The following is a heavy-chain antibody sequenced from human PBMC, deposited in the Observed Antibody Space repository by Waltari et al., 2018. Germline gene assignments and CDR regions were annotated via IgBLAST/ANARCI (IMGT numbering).Heavy chain of an antibody. CDR1: GGSISSSSYY. J-gene: IGHJ4*02. V-gene: IGHV4-39*01. CDR3: ASYDFWSGYLPESDY. D-gene: IGHD3-3*01. CDR2: IYYSGST. Sequence: QLQLQESGPGLVKPSETLSLTCTVSGGSISSSSYYWGWIRQPPGKGPECIGSIYYSGSTYYNPSLKSRVTISVDTSKNQFSLKLSSVTAADTAVYYCASYDFWSGYLPESDYWGQGTLVTVSS.